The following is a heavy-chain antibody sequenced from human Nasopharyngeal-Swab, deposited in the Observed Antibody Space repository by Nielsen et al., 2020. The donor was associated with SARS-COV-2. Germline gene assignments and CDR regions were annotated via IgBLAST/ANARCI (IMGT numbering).Heavy chain of an antibody. D-gene: IGHD3-10*01. CDR3: AREIYYGSGSYYVDDAFDI. Sequence: ASVKVSCKASRYSFTGYYLHWVRQAPGQGPEWVGSLNPNSGGTNYAQKFQGRVTLNLDTSINTAYMDLTSLRSDDTAVYYCAREIYYGSGSYYVDDAFDIWGQGTMVTVSS. CDR2: LNPNSGGT. CDR1: RYSFTGYY. J-gene: IGHJ3*02. V-gene: IGHV1-2*02.